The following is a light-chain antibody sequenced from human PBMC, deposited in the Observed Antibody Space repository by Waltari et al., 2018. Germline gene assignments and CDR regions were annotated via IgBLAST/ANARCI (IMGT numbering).Light chain of an antibody. Sequence: QLVLTHSPSASASLGASVKLTCTLSSGHSSNVVAWHQQQPEKGPRYLMKVNSDGSHTKGDGIPDRFSGSSSGAERYLTISSLQSDDEADYYCQTWGTGIWVFGGGTRLTVL. CDR3: QTWGTGIWV. CDR1: SGHSSNV. J-gene: IGLJ3*02. CDR2: VNSDGSH. V-gene: IGLV4-69*01.